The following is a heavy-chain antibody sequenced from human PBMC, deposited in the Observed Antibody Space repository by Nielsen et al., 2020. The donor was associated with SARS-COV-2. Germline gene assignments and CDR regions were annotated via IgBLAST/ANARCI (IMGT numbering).Heavy chain of an antibody. V-gene: IGHV3-30*18. CDR2: TSYDGGDK. CDR1: GFIFNTYG. Sequence: GGSLRLSCAASGFIFNTYGMHWVRQAPGKGLEWVVVTSYDGGDKYYADSVKGRFAISRDNSKNTLYLQMNSLRAKDTAVYYCAKIEGDYSYSYGMDVWGQGTTVIVSS. CDR3: AKIEGDYSYSYGMDV. D-gene: IGHD3-16*01. J-gene: IGHJ6*02.